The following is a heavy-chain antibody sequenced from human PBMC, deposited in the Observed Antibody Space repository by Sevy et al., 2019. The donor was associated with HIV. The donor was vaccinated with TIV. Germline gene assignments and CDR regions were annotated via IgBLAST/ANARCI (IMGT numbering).Heavy chain of an antibody. CDR1: GGSISSSSYY. CDR3: ARLDGGRGVINTPPG. CDR2: IYYSGST. Sequence: SETLSLTCTVSGGSISSSSYYWGWIRQPPGKGLEWIGSIYYSGSTYYNPSLKSRVTISVDTSKNQFSRKLSSVTAADTAVYYCARLDGGRGVINTPPGGGQGTLVTVSS. V-gene: IGHV4-39*01. J-gene: IGHJ4*02. D-gene: IGHD3-10*01.